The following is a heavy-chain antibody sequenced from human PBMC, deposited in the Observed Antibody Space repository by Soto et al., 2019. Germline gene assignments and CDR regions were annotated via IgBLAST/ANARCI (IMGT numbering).Heavy chain of an antibody. CDR1: GGSFSGYY. D-gene: IGHD7-27*01. V-gene: IGHV4-34*01. CDR2: INHSGST. J-gene: IGHJ4*02. Sequence: SETLSLTCAVYGGSFSGYYWSWIRQPPGKGLEWIGDINHSGSTNYNPSLKSRVTISVDTSKNQFSLKLSSVTAADTAVYYCAREGPNSYFDYWGQGTLVTVSS. CDR3: AREGPNSYFDY.